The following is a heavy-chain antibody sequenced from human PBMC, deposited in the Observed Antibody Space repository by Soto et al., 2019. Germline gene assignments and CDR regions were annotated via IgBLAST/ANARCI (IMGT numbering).Heavy chain of an antibody. D-gene: IGHD1-26*01. CDR3: ARWVSGSPDN. Sequence: EVPLVESGGGLVQPGGSLRLSCAASGFTLSAHYMDWVRQAPGKGLEWVGRTKNKANRYTTEYAASVNGRFTISRDDSKNSLYLQMNSLKTEDTAVYYCARWVSGSPDNWGQGTLVTVSS. V-gene: IGHV3-72*01. CDR1: GFTLSAHY. CDR2: TKNKANRYTT. J-gene: IGHJ4*02.